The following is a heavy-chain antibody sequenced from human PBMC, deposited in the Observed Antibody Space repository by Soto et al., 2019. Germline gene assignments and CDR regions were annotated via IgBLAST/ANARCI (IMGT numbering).Heavy chain of an antibody. V-gene: IGHV3-48*01. Sequence: GGSLRLSCAASGFTFSSYSINWVRQAPGKGLEWVSYISSSSTIYYADSVKGRFTISRDNAKNSLYLQMNSLRAEDTAVYYCARELGNGVFAFDPWGQGTLVTVSS. CDR3: ARELGNGVFAFDP. CDR2: ISSSSTI. CDR1: GFTFSSYS. J-gene: IGHJ5*02. D-gene: IGHD2-8*01.